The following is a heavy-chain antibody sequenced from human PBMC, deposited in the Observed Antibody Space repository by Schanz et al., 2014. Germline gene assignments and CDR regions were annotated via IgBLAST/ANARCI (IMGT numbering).Heavy chain of an antibody. V-gene: IGHV1-8*01. D-gene: IGHD3-16*01. CDR2: MNPNSGNT. CDR1: GYTFISYG. Sequence: QVQLVQSGAEVRKPGASVKVSCKASGYTFISYGISWVRQATGQGLEWMGWMNPNSGNTGYAQKFQGRVTMTRNTSISTAYMELRSLRSDDTAHYYCVRVPSRDVSFDLWGRGTLVTVSS. J-gene: IGHJ2*01. CDR3: VRVPSRDVSFDL.